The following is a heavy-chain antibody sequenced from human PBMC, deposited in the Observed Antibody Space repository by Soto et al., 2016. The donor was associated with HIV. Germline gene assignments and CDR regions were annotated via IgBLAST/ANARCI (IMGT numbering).Heavy chain of an antibody. CDR1: GGSFSGYS. Sequence: QVRLQQWGAGLLRPSETLSLTCAVYGGSFSGYSFAWVRQPPGKGLEWIGEINHSGTTKYNPSLKSRVTISMDMSKNHFSLRLNSMTAADTALYYCATWASPGYYFDYWGQGTLVTSP. CDR2: INHSGTT. J-gene: IGHJ4*02. CDR3: ATWASPGYYFDY. V-gene: IGHV4-34*02.